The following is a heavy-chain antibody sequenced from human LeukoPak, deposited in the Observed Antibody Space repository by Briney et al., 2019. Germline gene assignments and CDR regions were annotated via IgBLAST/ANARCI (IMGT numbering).Heavy chain of an antibody. Sequence: PSQTLSLTCTVSGGSISSGDYYWSWIRQPPGKGLEWIGYIYYSGSTYYNPSLKSRVTISVDTSKNQFSLKLSSVTAADTAVYYCARDHGSGSYYNVNYFDYWGQGTLVTVSS. J-gene: IGHJ4*02. CDR2: IYYSGST. CDR1: GGSISSGDYY. D-gene: IGHD3-10*01. CDR3: ARDHGSGSYYNVNYFDY. V-gene: IGHV4-30-4*01.